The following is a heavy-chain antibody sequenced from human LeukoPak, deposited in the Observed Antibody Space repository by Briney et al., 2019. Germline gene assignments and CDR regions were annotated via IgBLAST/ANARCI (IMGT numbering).Heavy chain of an antibody. Sequence: GGSLRLSCAASGFTFSNYAMSWVRQAPGKGLEWVSAIGGSGGSTYYADSVKGRFTISRDNSKNTLYPQMNSLRAEDTAVYYCAKEAGYSYGYLEAGDYWGQGTLVTVSS. CDR3: AKEAGYSYGYLEAGDY. D-gene: IGHD5-18*01. CDR2: IGGSGGST. J-gene: IGHJ4*02. CDR1: GFTFSNYA. V-gene: IGHV3-23*01.